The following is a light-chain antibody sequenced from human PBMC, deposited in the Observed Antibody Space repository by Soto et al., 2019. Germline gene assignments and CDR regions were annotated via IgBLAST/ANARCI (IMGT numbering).Light chain of an antibody. CDR2: AAS. CDR3: HQYYSYPPT. V-gene: IGKV1-8*01. J-gene: IGKJ2*01. CDR1: QGISSY. Sequence: AIRMTQSPSSFSASTGDRVTITCRASQGISSYLAWYQQKPGKAPKLLIYAASTLQSGVPSRFSGSGSGTDFPLTFSCLQSEDFAIYYCHQYYSYPPTFGQGTKLEIK.